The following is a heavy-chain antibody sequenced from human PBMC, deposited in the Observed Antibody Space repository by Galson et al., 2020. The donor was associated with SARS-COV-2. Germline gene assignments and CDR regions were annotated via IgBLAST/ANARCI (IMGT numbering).Heavy chain of an antibody. V-gene: IGHV4-31*03. CDR2: IYYSGST. CDR3: ARGRGYYHPDASSYWYFDL. CDR1: GGSISSGGYY. D-gene: IGHD3-3*01. Sequence: SETLSLTCTVSGGSISSGGYYWSWIRQHPGKGLEWIGYIYYSGSTYYNPSLKSRVTISVDTSKNQFSLKLSSVTAADTAVYYCARGRGYYHPDASSYWYFDLWGRGTLVTVSS. J-gene: IGHJ2*01.